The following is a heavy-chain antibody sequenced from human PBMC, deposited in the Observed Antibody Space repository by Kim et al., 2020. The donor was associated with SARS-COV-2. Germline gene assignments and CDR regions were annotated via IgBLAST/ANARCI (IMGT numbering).Heavy chain of an antibody. CDR3: ARDPRLVVVGMRWFDP. Sequence: GGSLRLSCAASGFTFSDYYMSWIRQSPGKGLECISYISSGGTYTKYADSVKGRFTISRDDAKNSLYLQMNSLRAEDTGVYYCARDPRLVVVGMRWFDPWGQGTLVTVSS. D-gene: IGHD2-15*01. CDR2: ISSGGTYT. CDR1: GFTFSDYY. V-gene: IGHV3-11*05. J-gene: IGHJ5*02.